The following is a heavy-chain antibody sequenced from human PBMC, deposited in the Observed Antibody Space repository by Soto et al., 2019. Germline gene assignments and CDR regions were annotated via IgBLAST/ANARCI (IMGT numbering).Heavy chain of an antibody. J-gene: IGHJ5*02. CDR3: ARVYYCSSTSCYTDWFDP. Sequence: PSETLSLTCTVSGGSISSGGYYWSWIRQHPGKGLEWIGYIYYSGSTYYNPSLKSRVTISVDTSKNQFSLKLSSVTAADTAVYYCARVYYCSSTSCYTDWFDPWGQGTLVTVSS. CDR1: GGSISSGGYY. D-gene: IGHD2-2*02. V-gene: IGHV4-31*03. CDR2: IYYSGST.